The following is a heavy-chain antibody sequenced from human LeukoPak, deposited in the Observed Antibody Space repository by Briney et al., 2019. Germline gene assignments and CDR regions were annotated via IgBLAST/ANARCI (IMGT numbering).Heavy chain of an antibody. D-gene: IGHD5-12*01. J-gene: IGHJ4*02. CDR3: ARDLSIVATTYYFDY. V-gene: IGHV3-21*01. Sequence: GGSLRLSCAASGFTFNSYSMNWVRQAPGKGLEWVSSISSSSSYIYYADSVKGRFTISRDNAKNSLYLQMNSLRAEDTAVYYCARDLSIVATTYYFDYWGQGTLVTVSS. CDR1: GFTFNSYS. CDR2: ISSSSSYI.